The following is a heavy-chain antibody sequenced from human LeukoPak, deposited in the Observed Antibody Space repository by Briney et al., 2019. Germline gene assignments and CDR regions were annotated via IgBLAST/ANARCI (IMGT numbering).Heavy chain of an antibody. D-gene: IGHD3-22*01. J-gene: IGHJ4*02. CDR1: GGSISSYY. CDR3: ARDLGGLYYDSSGTDY. Sequence: SETLSLTCTVSGGSISSYYWSWIRQPAGKGLEWIGRIYGSGSTNYNPSLWGRVTMSVDTSKNQVSLNLSSVTAADTAVYYCARDLGGLYYDSSGTDYWGQGNLVTVSS. V-gene: IGHV4-4*07. CDR2: IYGSGST.